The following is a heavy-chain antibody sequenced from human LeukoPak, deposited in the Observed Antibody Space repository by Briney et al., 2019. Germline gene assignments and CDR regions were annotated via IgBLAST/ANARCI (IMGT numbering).Heavy chain of an antibody. J-gene: IGHJ4*02. CDR1: GFSLSTSGVG. D-gene: IGHD3-22*01. CDR2: IYWDDDK. V-gene: IGHV2-5*02. Sequence: KGSGPTLVKPTQTLTLTCMFAGFSLSTSGVGVGWIRQPPGKALEWLAFIYWDDDKRYSPSLKSRLTITKLTSKNQVVLTMTNMDPVDTATYYCVRRFYYDSSCYYPFDYWGQGTLVTVSS. CDR3: VRRFYYDSSCYYPFDY.